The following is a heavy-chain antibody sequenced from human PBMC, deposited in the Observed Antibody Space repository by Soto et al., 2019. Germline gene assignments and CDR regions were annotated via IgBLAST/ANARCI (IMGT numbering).Heavy chain of an antibody. CDR1: GFIFRTFV. CDR2: ISESGDYR. CDR3: AKARLWFGRATEDN. V-gene: IGHV3-23*01. J-gene: IGHJ4*02. Sequence: EVQLLESGGGLVQPGGSLRLSCAASGFIFRTFVMSWVRQAPGKGLEWVSGISESGDYRYYGDAVKGRFTISRDNSKNTLYLQLNNLRAGDTAIYYCAKARLWFGRATEDNWGQGILVTVSS. D-gene: IGHD3-10*01.